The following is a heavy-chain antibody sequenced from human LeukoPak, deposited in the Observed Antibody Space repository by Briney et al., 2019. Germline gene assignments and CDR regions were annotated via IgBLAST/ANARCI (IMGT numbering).Heavy chain of an antibody. Sequence: SETLSLTCTVSGGSISSYYWSWFRQPPGKGLEWIGYVFYTGETDYNRSLRSRGTISVDASKNQVSLRLTSVTAADTAVYYCARHAAGVQLWFEFWGQGTQVTVSS. CDR1: GGSISSYY. V-gene: IGHV4-59*08. J-gene: IGHJ4*02. D-gene: IGHD2-21*01. CDR2: VFYTGET. CDR3: ARHAAGVQLWFEF.